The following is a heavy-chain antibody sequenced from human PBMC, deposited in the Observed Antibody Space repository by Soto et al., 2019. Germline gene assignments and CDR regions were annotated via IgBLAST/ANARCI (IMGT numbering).Heavy chain of an antibody. J-gene: IGHJ5*02. D-gene: IGHD6-13*01. V-gene: IGHV3-30*04. CDR3: AKERWGGHSSSWTLDP. Sequence: QVQLVESGGGVVQPGTSLRLSCAASGFTFSSYALHWVRQAPGKGLEWVAVIVYDGRNKYYTDSVKGRFTISRDISKNTLYLQMNSLRAEDTAVYYCAKERWGGHSSSWTLDPWGQGTLVTVSS. CDR1: GFTFSSYA. CDR2: IVYDGRNK.